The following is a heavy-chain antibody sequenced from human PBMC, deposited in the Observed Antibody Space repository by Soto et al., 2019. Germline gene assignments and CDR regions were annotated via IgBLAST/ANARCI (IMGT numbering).Heavy chain of an antibody. J-gene: IGHJ6*03. Sequence: ASVKVSCKASGFTFTSSAVQWVRQARGQRLEWIGRIVVGSGNTSYAQKFQERVTITRDMSTSTAYMELNSLRAEDTAVYYCARRSFGPYYHYYYMDVWGKGTTVTVS. D-gene: IGHD3-3*01. CDR2: IVVGSGNT. V-gene: IGHV1-58*01. CDR3: ARRSFGPYYHYYYMDV. CDR1: GFTFTSSA.